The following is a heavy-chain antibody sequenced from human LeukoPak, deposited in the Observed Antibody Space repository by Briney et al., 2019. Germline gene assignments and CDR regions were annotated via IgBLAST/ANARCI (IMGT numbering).Heavy chain of an antibody. D-gene: IGHD1-26*01. CDR2: IIPILGIA. J-gene: IGHJ4*02. V-gene: IGHV1-69*04. CDR1: GGTFSSYA. CDR3: ARDVSGSYGDYFDY. Sequence: SVKASCKASGGTFSSYAISWVRQAPGQGLEWMGRIIPILGIANYAQKFQGRVTITADKSTSTAYMELSSLRSEDTAVYYCARDVSGSYGDYFDYWGQGTLVTVSS.